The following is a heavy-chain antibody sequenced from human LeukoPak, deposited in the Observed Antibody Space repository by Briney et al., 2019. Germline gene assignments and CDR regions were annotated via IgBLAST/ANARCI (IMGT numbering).Heavy chain of an antibody. CDR1: GFSVTNYY. J-gene: IGHJ4*02. V-gene: IGHV3-53*01. CDR3: AKVWESIVGATLFDY. Sequence: GGSLRLSCAVSGFSVTNYYMSWVRQAPGKGLEWVSLVRGNGETFYADSVKGRFTISRDNSKNTLYLQMNSLRAEDTAVYYCAKVWESIVGATLFDYWGQGTLVTVSS. CDR2: VRGNGET. D-gene: IGHD1-26*01.